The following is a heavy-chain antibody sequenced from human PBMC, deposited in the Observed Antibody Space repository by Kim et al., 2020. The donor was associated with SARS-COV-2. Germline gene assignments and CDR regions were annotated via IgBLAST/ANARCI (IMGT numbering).Heavy chain of an antibody. Sequence: PSRKSRVTMSVDTSKNQFSLTLSSVTAADSAVYYCARDRGQQQPYNWFDPWGQGTLVTVSS. J-gene: IGHJ5*02. CDR3: ARDRGQQQPYNWFDP. D-gene: IGHD6-13*01. V-gene: IGHV4-4*07.